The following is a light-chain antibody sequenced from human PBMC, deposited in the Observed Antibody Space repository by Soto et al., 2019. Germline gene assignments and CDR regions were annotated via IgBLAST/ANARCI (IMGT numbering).Light chain of an antibody. V-gene: IGKV3-15*01. CDR3: QQYSNWPT. CDR2: DAS. Sequence: EIVMTQSPATLSVSPGESATLSCRASQSVSSNLAWHQQKPGQAPRILMYDASTRATGISARFSGSGSGTEFTLTISSLQSEDFAIYYCQQYSNWPTFGQGTRLEIK. J-gene: IGKJ5*01. CDR1: QSVSSN.